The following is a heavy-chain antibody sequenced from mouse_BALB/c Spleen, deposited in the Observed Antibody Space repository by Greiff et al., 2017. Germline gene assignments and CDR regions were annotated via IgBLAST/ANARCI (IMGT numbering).Heavy chain of an antibody. D-gene: IGHD1-1*01. V-gene: IGHV5-6-3*01. CDR3: ARDRVVFDY. CDR2: INSNGGST. J-gene: IGHJ2*01. Sequence: VQLKESGGGLVQPGGSLKLSCAASGFTFSSYGMSWVRQTPDKRLELVATINSNGGSTYYPDSVKGRFTISRDNAKNTLYLQMSSLKSEDTAMYYCARDRVVFDYWGQGTTLTVSS. CDR1: GFTFSSYG.